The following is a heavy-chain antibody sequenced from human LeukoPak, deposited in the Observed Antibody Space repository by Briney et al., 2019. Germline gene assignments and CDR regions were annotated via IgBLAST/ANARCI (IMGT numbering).Heavy chain of an antibody. Sequence: SETLSLTCAVYGGSFRGCHWSWIRQPPGKGLEWIGEISHSGSTNHNPSLKSRVTISEDTSKSQFSLKLSAVTAADTAVYYCARVANPVEMAPFFDYWGQGTLVTVSS. CDR1: GGSFRGCH. CDR2: ISHSGST. CDR3: ARVANPVEMAPFFDY. D-gene: IGHD5-24*01. V-gene: IGHV4-34*01. J-gene: IGHJ4*02.